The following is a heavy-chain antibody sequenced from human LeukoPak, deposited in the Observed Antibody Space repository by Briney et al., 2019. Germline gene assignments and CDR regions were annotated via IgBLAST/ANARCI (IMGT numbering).Heavy chain of an antibody. CDR1: GYTFTTYA. Sequence: GASVKVSCKASGYTFTTYAVNWVRQAPGQGLEWMGWINTNTGNPTYVQGFTGRFVFSLDTSVSTAYLQISSLKAEDTAVYYCAREPRGCTGNDCYSPLDYWGQGTLVTVSS. CDR2: INTNTGNP. J-gene: IGHJ4*02. CDR3: AREPRGCTGNDCYSPLDY. D-gene: IGHD2-15*01. V-gene: IGHV7-4-1*02.